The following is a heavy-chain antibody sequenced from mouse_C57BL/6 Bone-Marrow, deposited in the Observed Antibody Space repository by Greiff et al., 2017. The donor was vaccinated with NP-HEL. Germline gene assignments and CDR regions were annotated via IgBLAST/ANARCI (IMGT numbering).Heavy chain of an antibody. Sequence: QVQLQQSGAELVMPGASVKLSCKASGYTFTSYWMHWVKQRPGQGLEWIGEIDPSDSYTNYNQKFKGKSTLTVDKSSSTAYMQLSSLTSEDSAVYYCARGDWYFDVWGTGTTVTVSS. CDR3: ARGDWYFDV. V-gene: IGHV1-69*01. J-gene: IGHJ1*03. CDR1: GYTFTSYW. CDR2: IDPSDSYT.